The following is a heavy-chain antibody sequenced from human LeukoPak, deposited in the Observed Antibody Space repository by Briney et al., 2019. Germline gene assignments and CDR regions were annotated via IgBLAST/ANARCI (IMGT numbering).Heavy chain of an antibody. Sequence: SETLSLTCTVSGGSISGSSYYWGWIRQPPGKGLEWIGSIYYSGSTYYNPSLKSRVTISVDTSKNQFSLKLSSVTAADTAVYYCASGYGDYYVFDYWGQGTLVTVSS. J-gene: IGHJ4*02. CDR1: GGSISGSSYY. D-gene: IGHD4-17*01. V-gene: IGHV4-39*07. CDR3: ASGYGDYYVFDY. CDR2: IYYSGST.